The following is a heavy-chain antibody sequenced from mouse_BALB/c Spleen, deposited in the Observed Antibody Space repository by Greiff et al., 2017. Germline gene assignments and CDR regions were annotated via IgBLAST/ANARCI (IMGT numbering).Heavy chain of an antibody. Sequence: EVKLMESGGGLVKPGGSLKLSCAASGFTFSSYAMSWVRHTPEKRLEWVASISSGGSTIYYADTVKGRFTISRDNPKNTLFLQMTSLRSEDTAMYYCARSGNNYAMDYWGQGTSVTVSS. D-gene: IGHD2-1*01. J-gene: IGHJ4*01. CDR1: GFTFSSYA. CDR2: ISSGGSTI. V-gene: IGHV5-9-1*01. CDR3: ARSGNNYAMDY.